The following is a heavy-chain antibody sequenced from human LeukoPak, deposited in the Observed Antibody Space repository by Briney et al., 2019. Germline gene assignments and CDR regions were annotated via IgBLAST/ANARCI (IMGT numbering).Heavy chain of an antibody. D-gene: IGHD1-20*01. CDR2: IIPILGIA. CDR3: VRDLGGNWSHPVGY. J-gene: IGHJ4*02. CDR1: GGTFSSYA. Sequence: GASVKVSCKASGGTFSSYAISWVRQAPGQGLEWMGRIIPILGIANYAQKFQGRVTITADKSTSTAYMELSSLRSEDTAVYYCVRDLGGNWSHPVGYWGQGTLVTVSS. V-gene: IGHV1-69*04.